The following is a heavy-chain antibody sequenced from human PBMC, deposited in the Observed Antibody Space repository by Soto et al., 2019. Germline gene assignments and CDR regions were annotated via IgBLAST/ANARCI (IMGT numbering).Heavy chain of an antibody. CDR3: ASNPRIGAGYYYYGMDV. J-gene: IGHJ6*02. V-gene: IGHV4-34*01. Sequence: SETLSLTCAVYGGSFSGYYWSWIRQPPGKGLEWIGEINHSGSTNYNPSLKSRVTISLDTSKNQFSLKLSSVTAADTAVYYCASNPRIGAGYYYYGMDVWGQGTTVTVSS. CDR2: INHSGST. CDR1: GGSFSGYY. D-gene: IGHD6-13*01.